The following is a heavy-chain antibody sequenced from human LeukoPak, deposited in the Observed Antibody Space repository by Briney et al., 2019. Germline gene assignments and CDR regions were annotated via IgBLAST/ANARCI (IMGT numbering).Heavy chain of an antibody. CDR3: ARVSDDILTGYYWFDY. CDR2: IYTSGST. V-gene: IGHV4-61*02. CDR1: GGSISSGRYY. D-gene: IGHD3-9*01. Sequence: SETLSLTCTVSGGSISSGRYYWSWIRQPAGKGLEWIGRIYTSGSTNYNPSLKSRVTISVDTSKNQFSLKLSSVTAADTAVYYCARVSDDILTGYYWFDYWGQGTLVTVSS. J-gene: IGHJ4*02.